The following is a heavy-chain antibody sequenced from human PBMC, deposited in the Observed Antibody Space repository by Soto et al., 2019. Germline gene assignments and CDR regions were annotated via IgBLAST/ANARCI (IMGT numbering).Heavy chain of an antibody. Sequence: EVQLVESGGGLIQPGGSLRLSCAASGFTVSSKYMTWVRQAPGKGLGWGSVIYGGGTTYYADSVEGLFTISRDNSKNTLSLQMNSLRVEDTAVYYCVKTTGWPGFDLWGQGTLVTVSS. CDR1: GFTVSSKY. D-gene: IGHD6-19*01. V-gene: IGHV3-53*01. J-gene: IGHJ4*02. CDR3: VKTTGWPGFDL. CDR2: IYGGGTT.